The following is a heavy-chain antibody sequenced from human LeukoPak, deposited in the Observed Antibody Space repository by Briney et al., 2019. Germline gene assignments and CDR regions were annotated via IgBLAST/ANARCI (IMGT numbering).Heavy chain of an antibody. CDR3: ARESSAVAHTMIRDWLDP. CDR1: GYSINFGHL. CDR2: INHSGRA. J-gene: IGHJ5*02. V-gene: IGHV4-38-2*02. Sequence: PSETLSLTCDVPGYSINFGHLWGWFRQPPGKGLEWIASINHSGRAYYTPSLKRRVTISVDTLKNRFSLKVTFVTAEDTAMYFCARESSAVAHTMIRDWLDPWGQGTLVTVSS. D-gene: IGHD3-22*01.